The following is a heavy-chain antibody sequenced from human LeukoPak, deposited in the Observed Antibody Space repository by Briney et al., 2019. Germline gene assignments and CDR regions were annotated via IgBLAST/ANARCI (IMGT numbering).Heavy chain of an antibody. Sequence: ASVKVSCKASGYSFTSYAMHWVRQAPGQRLEWMGWINAGNGNTKYSQKFQGRVTITRDTSASTAYMELSSLRSEDTAVYYCARVEPGDYFDYWGQGTLVTVSS. V-gene: IGHV1-3*01. CDR2: INAGNGNT. CDR3: ARVEPGDYFDY. D-gene: IGHD4-17*01. J-gene: IGHJ4*02. CDR1: GYSFTSYA.